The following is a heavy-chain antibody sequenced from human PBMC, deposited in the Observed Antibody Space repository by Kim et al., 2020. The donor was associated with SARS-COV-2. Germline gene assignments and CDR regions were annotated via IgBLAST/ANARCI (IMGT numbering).Heavy chain of an antibody. CDR3: ARDQIAAAGMGYGMDV. CDR1: GGSISSYY. V-gene: IGHV4-59*01. CDR2: IYYSGST. Sequence: SETLSLTCTVSGGSISSYYWSWIRQPPGKGLEWIGYIYYSGSTNYNPSLKSRVTISVDTSKNQFSLKLSSVTAADTAVYYCARDQIAAAGMGYGMDVWGQGTTVTVSS. J-gene: IGHJ6*02. D-gene: IGHD6-13*01.